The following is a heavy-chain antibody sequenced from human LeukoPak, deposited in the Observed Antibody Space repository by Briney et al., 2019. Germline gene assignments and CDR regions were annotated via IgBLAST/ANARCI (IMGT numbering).Heavy chain of an antibody. J-gene: IGHJ4*02. Sequence: SKTLSLTCAVYGGSFSGYYWSWIRQPPGKGLEWIGEINHSGSTNYNPSLKSRVTISVDTSKNQFSLKLSSVTAADTAVYYCARASPRSDRGPAVMVSAWMITHWGQGTLVTVSS. CDR3: ARASPRSDRGPAVMVSAWMITH. D-gene: IGHD2-2*01. CDR2: INHSGST. CDR1: GGSFSGYY. V-gene: IGHV4-34*01.